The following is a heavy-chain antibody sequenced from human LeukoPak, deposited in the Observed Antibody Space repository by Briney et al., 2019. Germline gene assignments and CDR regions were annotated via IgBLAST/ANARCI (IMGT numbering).Heavy chain of an antibody. J-gene: IGHJ4*02. V-gene: IGHV4-59*12. CDR2: ISYSGST. Sequence: SETLSLTCSVSGGSITVYYWNWIRQSPGKGLKGIGSISYSGSTNYNPSLKSRVTISIDTSKNRFSLKVSSVIAADTAMYYCARDNYGDYLFDYWGQGTLVTVSS. CDR1: GGSITVYY. D-gene: IGHD4-17*01. CDR3: ARDNYGDYLFDY.